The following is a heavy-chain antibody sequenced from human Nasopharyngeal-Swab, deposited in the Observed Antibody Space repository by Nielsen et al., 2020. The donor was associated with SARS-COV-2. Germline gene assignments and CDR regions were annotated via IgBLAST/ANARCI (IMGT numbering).Heavy chain of an antibody. D-gene: IGHD3-9*01. CDR3: ARDGYTYYDILTGYKHFDY. CDR1: GYTFTSYG. CDR2: ISAYNGNT. Sequence: ASVKVSCKASGYTFTSYGISWVRQAPGQGLEWMGWISAYNGNTNYAQKLQGRVTMTTDTSTSTAYMEPRSPRSDDTAVYYCARDGYTYYDILTGYKHFDYWGQGTLVTVSS. J-gene: IGHJ4*02. V-gene: IGHV1-18*01.